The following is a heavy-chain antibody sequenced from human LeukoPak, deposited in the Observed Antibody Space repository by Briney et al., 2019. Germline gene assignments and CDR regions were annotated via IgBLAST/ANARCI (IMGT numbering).Heavy chain of an antibody. CDR1: GFTFGLYA. D-gene: IGHD2-8*02. Sequence: PGGSLRLSCAASGFTFGLYAMNWVRQAPGKGLEWISYIGPSGSDIYYADSVKGRFTISRDNAKDSLHLQMNSMRAEDTAVYYCAGDIAHCTGDMCYNIRSDFWGQGTLVTVSS. CDR3: AGDIAHCTGDMCYNIRSDF. J-gene: IGHJ4*02. CDR2: IGPSGSDI. V-gene: IGHV3-48*01.